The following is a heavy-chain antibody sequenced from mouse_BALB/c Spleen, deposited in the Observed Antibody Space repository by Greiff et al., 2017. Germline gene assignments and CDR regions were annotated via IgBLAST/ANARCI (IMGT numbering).Heavy chain of an antibody. V-gene: IGHV14-1*02. CDR3: ARPDGYYDYAMDY. D-gene: IGHD2-3*01. CDR1: GFNIKDYY. J-gene: IGHJ4*01. Sequence: SGAELVRPGALVKLSCKASGFNIKDYYMHWVQQRPEQGLEWIGWIDPENGNTIYDPKFQGKASITADTSSNTAYLQLSSLTSEDTAVYYCARPDGYYDYAMDYWGQGTSVTVSS. CDR2: IDPENGNT.